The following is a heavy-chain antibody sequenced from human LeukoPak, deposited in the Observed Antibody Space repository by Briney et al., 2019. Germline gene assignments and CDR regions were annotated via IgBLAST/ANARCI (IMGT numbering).Heavy chain of an antibody. Sequence: GGSLRLSCAASGFTVSSNYMSWVRQAPGKGLEWVSVIYSGGSTYYADSVKGRFTISRDNSKNTLYLQMNSLRAEDTAVYYCAAAIYDFWSGYYPPYFGYWGQGTLVTVSS. CDR3: AAAIYDFWSGYYPPYFGY. V-gene: IGHV3-53*01. J-gene: IGHJ4*02. CDR2: IYSGGST. CDR1: GFTVSSNY. D-gene: IGHD3-3*01.